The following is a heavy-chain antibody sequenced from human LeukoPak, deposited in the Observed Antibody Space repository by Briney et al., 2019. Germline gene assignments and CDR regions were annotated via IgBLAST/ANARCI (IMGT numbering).Heavy chain of an antibody. Sequence: QPGRSLRLSCAASGFSFSSYAMHWVRQAPDKGLEWVALISYDGSNKYYVDSVKGRFTISRDNSKNTLYLQMNSLRAEDTALYYCAKGPLIEVAGTTWDYWGQGTLVTVSS. J-gene: IGHJ4*02. CDR3: AKGPLIEVAGTTWDY. CDR1: GFSFSSYA. D-gene: IGHD6-19*01. CDR2: ISYDGSNK. V-gene: IGHV3-30*18.